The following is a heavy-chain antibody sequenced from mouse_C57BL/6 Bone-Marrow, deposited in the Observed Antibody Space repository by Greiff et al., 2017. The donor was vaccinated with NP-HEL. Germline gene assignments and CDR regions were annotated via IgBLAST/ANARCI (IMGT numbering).Heavy chain of an antibody. CDR1: GYTFTSYW. V-gene: IGHV1-64*01. D-gene: IGHD2-3*01. Sequence: QVQLQQPGAELVKPGASVELSCKASGYTFTSYWMHWVNQRPGQGLEWIGMIHPNSGSTNYNEKFKSKATLTVDKSSSTAYMQLSSLTSEDSAVYYCARNGYYVFFDYWGQGTTLTVSS. CDR3: ARNGYYVFFDY. J-gene: IGHJ2*01. CDR2: IHPNSGST.